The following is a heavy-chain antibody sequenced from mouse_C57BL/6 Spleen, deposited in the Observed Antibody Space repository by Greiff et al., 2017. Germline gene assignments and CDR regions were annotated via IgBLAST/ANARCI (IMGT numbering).Heavy chain of an antibody. V-gene: IGHV1-82*01. Sequence: VQLQQSGPELVKPGASVKISCKASGYAFSSSWMNWVKQRPGKGLEWIGRLYPGDGDTNYNGKFKGKATLTADKSSSTAYMQLSSLTSEDSAVYFCARLYDYDGTYWGQGTLVTVSA. CDR2: LYPGDGDT. J-gene: IGHJ3*01. D-gene: IGHD2-4*01. CDR3: ARLYDYDGTY. CDR1: GYAFSSSW.